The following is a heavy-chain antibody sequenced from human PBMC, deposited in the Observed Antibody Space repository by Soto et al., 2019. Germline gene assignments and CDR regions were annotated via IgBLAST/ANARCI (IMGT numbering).Heavy chain of an antibody. J-gene: IGHJ6*02. V-gene: IGHV1-18*01. D-gene: IGHD6-19*01. CDR2: ISAYNGNT. CDR3: ARDNKYVGYSSGWYRESAYYYYGMDV. CDR1: GYTFTSYG. Sequence: ASVKVSCKASGYTFTSYGIIWVRQAPGQGLEWMGWISAYNGNTNYAQKLQGRVTMTTDTSTSTAYMELRSLRSDDTAVYYCARDNKYVGYSSGWYRESAYYYYGMDVWGQGTTVTVS.